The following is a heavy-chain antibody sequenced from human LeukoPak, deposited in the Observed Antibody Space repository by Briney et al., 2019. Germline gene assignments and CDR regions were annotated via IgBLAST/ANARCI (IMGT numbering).Heavy chain of an antibody. CDR2: IKEDGTRK. V-gene: IGHV3-7*03. CDR1: GFTFSNYW. Sequence: GGSLRLSCAASGFTFSNYWMDWVRQAPGKGLEWVAKIKEDGTRKDYVDSVKGRFTISRDNSKNTLYLQMNSLRAEDTAVYYCARGGAMVPYYYYYMDVWGKGTTVTVSS. J-gene: IGHJ6*03. CDR3: ARGGAMVPYYYYYMDV. D-gene: IGHD5-18*01.